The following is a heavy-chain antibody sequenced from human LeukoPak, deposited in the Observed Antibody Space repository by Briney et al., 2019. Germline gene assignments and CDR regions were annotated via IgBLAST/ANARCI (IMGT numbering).Heavy chain of an antibody. V-gene: IGHV3-23*01. CDR2: ISGSGGST. J-gene: IGHJ4*02. CDR3: AKAGVAVWELLYY. CDR1: GFTFSSYA. Sequence: GGSLRLSCAASGFTFSSYAMSWVRQAPGKGPEWVSAISGSGGSTYYADSVKGRFTISRDNSKNTLYLQMNSLRAEDTAVYYCAKAGVAVWELLYYWGQGTLVTVSS. D-gene: IGHD1-26*01.